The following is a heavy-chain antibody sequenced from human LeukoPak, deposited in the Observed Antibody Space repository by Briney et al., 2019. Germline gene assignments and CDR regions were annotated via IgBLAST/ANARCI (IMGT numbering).Heavy chain of an antibody. V-gene: IGHV3-21*03. CDR2: ISSSSSYI. CDR3: TRDQGGYSGYDQGGSDY. Sequence: GGSLRLSCVASGFTFSSYSMNWVRQAPGKGLEWVSSISSSSSYIYYADSVKGRFTISRDDSKSIAYLQMNSLKTEDTAVYYCTRDQGGYSGYDQGGSDYWGQGTLVTVSS. D-gene: IGHD5-12*01. J-gene: IGHJ4*02. CDR1: GFTFSSYS.